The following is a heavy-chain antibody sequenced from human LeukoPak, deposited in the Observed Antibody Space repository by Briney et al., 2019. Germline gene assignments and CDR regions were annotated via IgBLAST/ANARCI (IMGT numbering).Heavy chain of an antibody. Sequence: PGGSLRLSCAASGFTFDDYAMHWVRQAPGKGLEWVSGISWNSGSIGYADSVKGRFTISRDNAKNSLYLQMNSLRAEDTALYYCAKGGWFGELLPFDYWGQGTLVTVSS. D-gene: IGHD3-10*01. V-gene: IGHV3-9*01. CDR2: ISWNSGSI. CDR1: GFTFDDYA. CDR3: AKGGWFGELLPFDY. J-gene: IGHJ4*02.